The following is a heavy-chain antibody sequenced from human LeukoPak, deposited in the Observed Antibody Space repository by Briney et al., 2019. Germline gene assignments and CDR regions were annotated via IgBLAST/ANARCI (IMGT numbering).Heavy chain of an antibody. Sequence: GGSLRLSCAASGFTFSSYAMSWVRQAPGKGLEWVSAISGSGGSTYYADSVKGRFTISRDNSKNTLYLQMNSLRAEDTAVYYCAREWSGRYYASGNYYKFDYWGQGTLVTVSS. CDR3: AREWSGRYYASGNYYKFDY. CDR2: ISGSGGST. J-gene: IGHJ4*02. CDR1: GFTFSSYA. V-gene: IGHV3-23*01. D-gene: IGHD3-10*01.